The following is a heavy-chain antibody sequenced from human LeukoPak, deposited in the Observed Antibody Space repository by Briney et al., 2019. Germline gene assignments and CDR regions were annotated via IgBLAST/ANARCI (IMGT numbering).Heavy chain of an antibody. J-gene: IGHJ6*04. CDR1: GFTFSSYE. CDR3: AELGITLIGGV. CDR2: ISSSGSTI. D-gene: IGHD3-10*02. Sequence: QPGGSLRLSCAACGFTFSSYEMNWVRQAPGKGLEWVSYISSSGSTIYYADSVKGRFTISRDNAKNSLYLQMNSLRAEDTAVYYCAELGITLIGGVWGKGTTVTISS. V-gene: IGHV3-48*03.